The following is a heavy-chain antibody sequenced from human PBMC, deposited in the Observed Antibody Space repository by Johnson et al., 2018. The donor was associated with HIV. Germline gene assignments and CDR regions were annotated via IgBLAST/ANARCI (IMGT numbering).Heavy chain of an antibody. CDR3: AKKGGRRFPNRNAFDI. CDR2: ISWNSGSI. CDR1: GFTFSSYD. Sequence: QVQLVESGGGVVQPGRSLRLSCAASGFTFSSYDMHWVRQATGKGLEWVSGISWNSGSIGYADSVKGRFTISRDNSKNTLYLQMNSLRAEDTAVYYCAKKGGRRFPNRNAFDIWGQGTMVTVSS. D-gene: IGHD1-14*01. J-gene: IGHJ3*02. V-gene: IGHV3-NL1*01.